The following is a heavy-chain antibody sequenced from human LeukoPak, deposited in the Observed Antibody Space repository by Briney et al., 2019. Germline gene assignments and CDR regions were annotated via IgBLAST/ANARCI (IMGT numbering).Heavy chain of an antibody. V-gene: IGHV1-2*02. CDR3: ARDSGFGLYYYGSGPRYFDY. Sequence: VASVKVSYKASGYTFTGYYMHWVRQAPGQGLEWMGWINPNSGGTNYAQKFQGRVTMTRDTSISTAYMELRSLRSDDTAVYYCARDSGFGLYYYGSGPRYFDYWGQGTLVTVSS. D-gene: IGHD3-10*01. CDR1: GYTFTGYY. J-gene: IGHJ4*02. CDR2: INPNSGGT.